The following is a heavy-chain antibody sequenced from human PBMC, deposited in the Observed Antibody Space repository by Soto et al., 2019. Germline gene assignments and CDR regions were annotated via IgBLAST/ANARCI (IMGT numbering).Heavy chain of an antibody. CDR3: AREGGMYSSSWYVGYGMDV. CDR2: IIPIFGTA. CDR1: GGTFSSYA. J-gene: IGHJ6*02. V-gene: IGHV1-69*13. Sequence: GASVKVSCKASGGTFSSYAISWVRQAPGQGLEWMGGIIPIFGTANYAQKFQGRVTITADESTSTAYIELSSLRSEDTAVYYCAREGGMYSSSWYVGYGMDVWGQGTTVTVSS. D-gene: IGHD6-13*01.